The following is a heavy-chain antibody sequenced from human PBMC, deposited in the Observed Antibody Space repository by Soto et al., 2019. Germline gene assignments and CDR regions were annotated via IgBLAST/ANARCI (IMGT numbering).Heavy chain of an antibody. CDR3: ARDRGISAAGS. V-gene: IGHV4-4*02. D-gene: IGHD6-13*01. CDR1: GDSITSPNW. Sequence: SETLSLTCAVSGDSITSPNWWVWVRQAPGKGLEWIGEIYHSGTTNYNPSLKSRVSISVDKSENQFSLKLTSVTAADTAVYYCARDRGISAAGSWGQGILVTVSS. J-gene: IGHJ4*02. CDR2: IYHSGTT.